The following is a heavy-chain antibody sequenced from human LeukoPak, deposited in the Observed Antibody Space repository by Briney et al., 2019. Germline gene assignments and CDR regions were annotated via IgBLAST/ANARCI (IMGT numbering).Heavy chain of an antibody. D-gene: IGHD5-12*01. CDR3: ARDPVKGYSGYDWTNWFDP. V-gene: IGHV3-64*04. CDR2: ISSNGAST. Sequence: PGGSLRLSCAASGFTFSSYPMHWVRQAPGKGLEYVSAISSNGASTYYANSVKGRFTISRDNSKNTLYLQMNSLRAEDTAVYYCARDPVKGYSGYDWTNWFDPWGQGTLVTVSS. CDR1: GFTFSSYP. J-gene: IGHJ5*02.